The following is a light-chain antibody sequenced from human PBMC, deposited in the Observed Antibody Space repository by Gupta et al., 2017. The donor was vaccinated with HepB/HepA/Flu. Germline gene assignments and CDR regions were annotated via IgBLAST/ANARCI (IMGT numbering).Light chain of an antibody. CDR1: QGIRDD. CDR2: TAS. CDR3: LQHNGYPLT. Sequence: DIQMTQSPSSLSASVGDRVTITCRASQGIRDDLSWYQQKTGRAPKRLIYTASILQNGVPSRFSGSGSGTEFTLTISSLQPVDSATYYCLQHNGYPLTFGQGTRLEI. J-gene: IGKJ5*01. V-gene: IGKV1-17*01.